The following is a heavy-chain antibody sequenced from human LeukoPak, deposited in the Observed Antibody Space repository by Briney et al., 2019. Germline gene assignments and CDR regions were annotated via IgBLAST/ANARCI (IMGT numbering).Heavy chain of an antibody. V-gene: IGHV1-69*05. Sequence: VASVKVSCKASGGTFSSYAISWVRQAPGQGLEWMGRIIPIFGTANYAQKFQGRVTITTDESTSTAYMGRSSLRSEDTAVYYCARGGTGTTYYYYYYMDVWGKGTTVTVSS. CDR3: ARGGTGTTYYYYYYMDV. D-gene: IGHD1-7*01. J-gene: IGHJ6*03. CDR1: GGTFSSYA. CDR2: IIPIFGTA.